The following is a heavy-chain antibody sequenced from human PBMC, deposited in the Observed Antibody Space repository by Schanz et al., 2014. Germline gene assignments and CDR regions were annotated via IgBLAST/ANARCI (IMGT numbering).Heavy chain of an antibody. CDR3: ARGGYSSGWYDRDIAHFDY. D-gene: IGHD6-19*01. Sequence: QVQLVQSGAEVKKPGASVKVSCKASGYTFNTYGLNWVRQAPGQGLEWMGWISANNGNTNYAQKLQGRVTMTPDTSTSTAYMELRSLRSDDTAVYYCARGGYSSGWYDRDIAHFDYWVQGTLVTVAS. J-gene: IGHJ4*02. V-gene: IGHV1-18*01. CDR2: ISANNGNT. CDR1: GYTFNTYG.